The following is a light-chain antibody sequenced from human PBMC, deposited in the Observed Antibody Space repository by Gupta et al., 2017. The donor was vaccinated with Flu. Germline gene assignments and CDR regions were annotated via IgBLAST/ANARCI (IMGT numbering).Light chain of an antibody. V-gene: IGKV3D-15*01. J-gene: IGKJ3*01. CDR3: QQYNDWPVT. Sequence: DTVMTQSPAILTVYPGESATLSCGASQSITANLAWYQQKPGQAPRLLIHGASTRATGIPARFSGSGSGTDFTLTISDLQAEDFAVYYCQQYNDWPVTFGPGTKVDIK. CDR2: GAS. CDR1: QSITAN.